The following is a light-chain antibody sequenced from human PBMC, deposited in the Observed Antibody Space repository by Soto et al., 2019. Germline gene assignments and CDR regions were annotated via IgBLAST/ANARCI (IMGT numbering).Light chain of an antibody. Sequence: EIVLTQSPATLSLSPGERATLSCRASQSVSSYLAWYQQKPGQAPRLLIYDASNRATGIPARFSGSGSGTDFTLTISSLEPEDSAVYYCQQRSNWPRGYTFGQGTKLEIK. V-gene: IGKV3-11*01. CDR2: DAS. CDR3: QQRSNWPRGYT. J-gene: IGKJ2*01. CDR1: QSVSSY.